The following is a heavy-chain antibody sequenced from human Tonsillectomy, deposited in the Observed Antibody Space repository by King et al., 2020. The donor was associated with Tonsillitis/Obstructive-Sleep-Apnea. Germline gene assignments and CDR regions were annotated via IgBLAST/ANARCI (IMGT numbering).Heavy chain of an antibody. Sequence: VQLVESGGGLVKPGGSLRLSCAASGFTFSSYSMNWVRQAPGKGLEWVSSISSSSSYIYYADSVKGRFTISRDNAKNSLYLQMNSLRAEDMAVYYCARESSEAFDFWGQGTMVTVSS. CDR3: ARESSEAFDF. CDR1: GFTFSSYS. CDR2: ISSSSSYI. D-gene: IGHD3-10*01. V-gene: IGHV3-21*01. J-gene: IGHJ3*01.